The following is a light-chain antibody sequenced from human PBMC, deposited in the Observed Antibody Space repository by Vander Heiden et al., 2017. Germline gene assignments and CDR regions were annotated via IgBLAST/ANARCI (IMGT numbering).Light chain of an antibody. CDR1: QSVRSSY. CDR2: GAS. V-gene: IGKV3-20*01. CDR3: QQDGSSPWT. J-gene: IGKJ1*01. Sequence: EIVLTQSPGTLSLSPGERVTLSCRASQSVRSSYLAWYQQKPGQAPRLLIYGASSSATGIPDRFSGSGSGTDFTLSISRLEPEDFAVYYCQQDGSSPWTFGQGTKVEIK.